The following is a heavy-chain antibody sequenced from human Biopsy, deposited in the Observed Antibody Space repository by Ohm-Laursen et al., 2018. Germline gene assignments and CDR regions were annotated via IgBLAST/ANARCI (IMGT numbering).Heavy chain of an antibody. V-gene: IGHV1-24*01. CDR1: GSTLTELF. CDR2: FAPENGKT. J-gene: IGHJ4*02. Sequence: ASVTVSCKVYGSTLTELFMHWVRLAPGNGLEWMGGFAPENGKTVYAQNFQARVSMTEDTSTDTAYMELRSLRSEDTAVYYCAADINVWNVNYWGQGTQVTVSS. CDR3: AADINVWNVNY. D-gene: IGHD1-1*01.